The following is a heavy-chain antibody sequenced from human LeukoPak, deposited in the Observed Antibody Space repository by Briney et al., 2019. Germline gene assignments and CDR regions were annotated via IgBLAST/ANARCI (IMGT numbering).Heavy chain of an antibody. D-gene: IGHD3-10*01. V-gene: IGHV3-30*03. CDR3: ARDASYGSGSFVTY. CDR2: ISYDGSNK. Sequence: GGSLRLSCAASGFTFSNYWMSWVRQAPGKGLEWVAVISYDGSNKYYADSVKGRFTISRDNSKNTLYLQMNSLRAEDTAVYYCARDASYGSGSFVTYWGQGTLVTVSS. J-gene: IGHJ4*02. CDR1: GFTFSNYW.